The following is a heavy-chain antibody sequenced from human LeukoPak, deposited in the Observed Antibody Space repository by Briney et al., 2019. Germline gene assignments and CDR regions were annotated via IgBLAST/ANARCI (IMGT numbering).Heavy chain of an antibody. CDR3: ARPALYCSSTVCPPYMDV. J-gene: IGHJ6*03. Sequence: GESLKISCKGSGYSFTSYWIGWVRQMPGKGLEWMGIIYPGDSDTRYSPSFQGQVTISADKSISTAYLQWSSLKASDTATYYCARPALYCSSTVCPPYMDVWGKGTTVTVSS. CDR1: GYSFTSYW. D-gene: IGHD2-2*01. CDR2: IYPGDSDT. V-gene: IGHV5-51*01.